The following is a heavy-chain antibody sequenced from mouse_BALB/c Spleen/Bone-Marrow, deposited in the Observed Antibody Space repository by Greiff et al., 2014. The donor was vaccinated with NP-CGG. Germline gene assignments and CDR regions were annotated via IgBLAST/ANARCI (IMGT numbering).Heavy chain of an antibody. CDR1: GFNIKDYY. J-gene: IGHJ4*01. Sequence: VQLQQSGAELVRPGALVKLSCKASGFNIKDYYMHWVKQRPEQGLEWIGWIDPENGNTIYDPKFQGKASITANTSSNTAYLQLSSLTSEDTAVYYCARGNWDEYYAMDYWGQGTSVTVSS. D-gene: IGHD4-1*01. V-gene: IGHV14-1*02. CDR3: ARGNWDEYYAMDY. CDR2: IDPENGNT.